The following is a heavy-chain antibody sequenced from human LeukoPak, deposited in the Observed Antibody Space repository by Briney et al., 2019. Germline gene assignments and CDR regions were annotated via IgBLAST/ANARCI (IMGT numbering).Heavy chain of an antibody. V-gene: IGHV4-59*11. CDR2: IYYSGST. CDR1: GGSISSHY. J-gene: IGHJ4*02. Sequence: PSETLSLTCTVSGGSISSHYWSWIRQPPGKGLEWIGYIYYSGSTNYNPSLKSRVTISVDTSKNQFSLKLSSVTAADTAVYYCARGVRPIGYWGQGTLVTVSS. CDR3: ARGVRPIGY.